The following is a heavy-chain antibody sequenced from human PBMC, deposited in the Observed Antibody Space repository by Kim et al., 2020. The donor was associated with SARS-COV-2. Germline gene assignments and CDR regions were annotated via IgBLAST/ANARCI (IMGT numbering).Heavy chain of an antibody. J-gene: IGHJ4*02. D-gene: IGHD3-9*01. CDR1: GFTFTTYA. Sequence: GGSLRLSCAASGFTFTTYAMSWVRQAPGKGLEWVSGISGSGRGTYYADSVKGRFSISRDNAKNTLYLQLSSLRAEDTAVYYCAKDGLFTTSPSLFDYWGQGTLVTVSS. CDR3: AKDGLFTTSPSLFDY. V-gene: IGHV3-23*01. CDR2: ISGSGRGT.